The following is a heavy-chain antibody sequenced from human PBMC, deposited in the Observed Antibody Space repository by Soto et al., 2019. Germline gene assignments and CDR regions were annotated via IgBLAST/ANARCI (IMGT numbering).Heavy chain of an antibody. CDR1: GFPFSSYA. J-gene: IGHJ4*02. CDR2: ISGSGGST. D-gene: IGHD3-22*01. CDR3: AKSSVTYYYDSSGYYFDY. V-gene: IGHV3-23*01. Sequence: GGSLRLSCAASGFPFSSYAMSWVRPAPGKGLEWVSAISGSGGSTYYADSVKGRFTISRDNSKNTLYLQMNSLRAEDTAVYYCAKSSVTYYYDSSGYYFDYWGQGTLVTVSS.